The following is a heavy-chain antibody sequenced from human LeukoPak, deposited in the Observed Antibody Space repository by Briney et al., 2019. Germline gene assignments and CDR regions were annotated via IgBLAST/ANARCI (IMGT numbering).Heavy chain of an antibody. Sequence: GGSLRLSCAASGFTFSSYAMHWVRQAPGKGLEWVAVISYDGNNKYYADSVKGRFTISRDNSKNTLYMQMNSLRTEDMAVYYCARDMQYYDSRGHYDYWGQGTLVTVSS. D-gene: IGHD3-22*01. CDR2: ISYDGNNK. CDR3: ARDMQYYDSRGHYDY. J-gene: IGHJ4*02. CDR1: GFTFSSYA. V-gene: IGHV3-30*04.